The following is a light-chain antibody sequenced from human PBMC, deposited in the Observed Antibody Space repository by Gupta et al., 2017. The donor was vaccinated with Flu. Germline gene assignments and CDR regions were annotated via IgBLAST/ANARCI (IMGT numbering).Light chain of an antibody. CDR1: QSVSST. V-gene: IGKV3-15*01. Sequence: IVMTQSPATLSVSPGDRATLSCRASQSVSSTLAWYQQKPGQAPRLLIYGASTRATGVPARFSGSGSGTEFTLTISSLQSEDFAVYYCQQYNNWPPYSFGQGTKLEIK. J-gene: IGKJ2*03. CDR2: GAS. CDR3: QQYNNWPPYS.